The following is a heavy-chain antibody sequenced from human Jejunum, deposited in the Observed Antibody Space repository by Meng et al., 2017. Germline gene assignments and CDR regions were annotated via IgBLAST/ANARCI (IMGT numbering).Heavy chain of an antibody. J-gene: IGHJ4*02. CDR1: GYIFSEFG. CDR3: ARGHSSGWYEYFSH. V-gene: IGHV3-33*01. Sequence: SLKISCAASGYIFSEFGMHWVRQSPGKGLEWVAVIWNDGRNQYYADSVEGRFTISRDNSRNTLSLQMNSLRAEDTAVYYCARGHSSGWYEYFSHWGQGTLVTVSS. CDR2: IWNDGRNQ. D-gene: IGHD6-19*01.